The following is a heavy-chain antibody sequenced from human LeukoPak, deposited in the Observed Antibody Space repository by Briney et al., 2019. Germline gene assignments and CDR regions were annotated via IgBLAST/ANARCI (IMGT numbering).Heavy chain of an antibody. D-gene: IGHD3-10*01. CDR1: GFTFSSYA. V-gene: IGHV3-23*01. CDR2: ISGSGGRT. Sequence: GGSLRLSCAASGFTFSSYAMSWVRQAPGKGLEWVSAISGSGGRTYYADSVKGRFTISRDNSKNTLYLQMNSLRAEDTAVCYCAKDFRITMVRELGAYWGQGTLVTVSS. CDR3: AKDFRITMVRELGAY. J-gene: IGHJ4*02.